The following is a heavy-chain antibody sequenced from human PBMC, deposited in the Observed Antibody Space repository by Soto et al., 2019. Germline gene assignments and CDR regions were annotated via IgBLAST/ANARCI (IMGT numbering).Heavy chain of an antibody. CDR1: GFTFSSYG. CDR2: IWYDGSNK. CDR3: VRDPISSSSRYYYYYMDV. J-gene: IGHJ6*03. D-gene: IGHD6-6*01. V-gene: IGHV3-33*01. Sequence: GGSLRLSCAASGFTFSSYGMHWVRQAPGKGLEWVAVIWYDGSNKYYADSVKGRFTISRDNSKNTLYLQMNSLRAEDTAVYYCVRDPISSSSRYYYYYMDVWGKGTTVTVSS.